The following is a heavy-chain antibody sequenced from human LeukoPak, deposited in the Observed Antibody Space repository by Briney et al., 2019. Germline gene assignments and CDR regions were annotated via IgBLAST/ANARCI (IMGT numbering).Heavy chain of an antibody. Sequence: GGSLRLSCAASGFTFSSYAMSWVRQAPGKGLEWVSAISGSGGSIYYADSVKGRFTISRDNSKNTLYLQMNSLRAEDTAVYYCAKDLVYDFWSGYSHRAFDIWGQGTMVTVSS. CDR1: GFTFSSYA. CDR2: ISGSGGSI. CDR3: AKDLVYDFWSGYSHRAFDI. D-gene: IGHD3-3*01. V-gene: IGHV3-23*01. J-gene: IGHJ3*02.